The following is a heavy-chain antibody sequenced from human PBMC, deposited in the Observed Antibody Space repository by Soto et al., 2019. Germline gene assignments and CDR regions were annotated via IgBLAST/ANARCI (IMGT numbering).Heavy chain of an antibody. J-gene: IGHJ4*02. CDR3: AMYYGHGQDY. CDR2: IYYGGTS. Sequence: QVQLHQSGPGLVKPSETLSLTCSVSGASITNYYWTWIRQSPGKGLEWIGYIYYGGTSNYNSSLKGRVTVSLALSPNQFSLTLTPVTAPDTAVYYCAMYYGHGQDYWGQGTVVTVSS. V-gene: IGHV4-59*01. CDR1: GASITNYY. D-gene: IGHD3-10*01.